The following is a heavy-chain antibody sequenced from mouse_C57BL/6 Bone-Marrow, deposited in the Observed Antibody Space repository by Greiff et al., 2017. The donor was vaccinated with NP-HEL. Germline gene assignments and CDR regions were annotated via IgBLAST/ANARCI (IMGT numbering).Heavy chain of an antibody. V-gene: IGHV1-9*01. CDR1: GYTFTGYW. CDR3: ARSSTMITTRYFDY. J-gene: IGHJ2*01. CDR2: ILPGSGST. D-gene: IGHD2-4*01. Sequence: QVQLKESGAELMKPGASVKLSCKATGYTFTGYWIEWVKQRPGHGLEWIGEILPGSGSTNYNEKFKGKATFTADKSSSTAYMQLNSLTSEDSAVYFGARSSTMITTRYFDYWGQGTTLTVSS.